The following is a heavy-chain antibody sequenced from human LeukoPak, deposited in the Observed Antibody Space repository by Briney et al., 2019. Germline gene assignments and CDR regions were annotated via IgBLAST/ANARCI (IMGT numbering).Heavy chain of an antibody. V-gene: IGHV1-18*01. Sequence: ASVKVSCKASGYTFTSYGISWVRQAPGQGLEWMGWISAYNGNTNYARKLQGRVTMTTDTSTSTAYMELRSLRSDDTAVYYCARVEEDTHWFDPWGQGTLVTVSS. CDR1: GYTFTSYG. CDR2: ISAYNGNT. J-gene: IGHJ5*02. D-gene: IGHD2-2*02. CDR3: ARVEEDTHWFDP.